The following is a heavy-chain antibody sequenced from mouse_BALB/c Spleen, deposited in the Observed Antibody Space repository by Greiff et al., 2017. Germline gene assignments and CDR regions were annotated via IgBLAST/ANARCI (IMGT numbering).Heavy chain of an antibody. CDR2: ISDGGSYT. D-gene: IGHD1-1*01. Sequence: EVQLVESGGGLVKPGGSLKLSCAASGFTFSDYYMYWVRQTPEKRLEWVATISDGGSYTYYPDSVKGRFTISRDNAKNNLYLQMSSLKSEDTAMYYCARDYYGRADAMDYWGQGTSVTVSS. J-gene: IGHJ4*01. V-gene: IGHV5-4*02. CDR3: ARDYYGRADAMDY. CDR1: GFTFSDYY.